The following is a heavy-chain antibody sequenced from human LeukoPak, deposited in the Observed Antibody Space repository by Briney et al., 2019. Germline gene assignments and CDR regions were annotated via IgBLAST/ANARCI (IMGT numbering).Heavy chain of an antibody. V-gene: IGHV3-23*01. CDR2: ISGSGGST. CDR1: GFTFSSYA. Sequence: PGGSLRLSCAASGFTFSSYAMSWVRQAPGKGLEWVSAISGSGGSTYYADSVKGRFTISRDNSENTVYPQMNSLRAEDTAVHYCAKDGPEIANAYYYYMDVWGKGTTVTVSS. D-gene: IGHD2-21*01. CDR3: AKDGPEIANAYYYYMDV. J-gene: IGHJ6*03.